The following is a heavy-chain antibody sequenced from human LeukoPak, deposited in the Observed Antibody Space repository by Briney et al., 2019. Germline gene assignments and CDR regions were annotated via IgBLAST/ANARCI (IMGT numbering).Heavy chain of an antibody. J-gene: IGHJ4*02. V-gene: IGHV4-61*01. CDR3: AREDTVYDSRGRFDY. D-gene: IGHD3-22*01. CDR2: IFYSGST. CDR1: GGSVGSGSLY. Sequence: PSETLSDSRTVSGGSVGSGSLYWSWIRQPPGKGLEWIGYIFYSGSTNYNPSLKSRVTITVDTSKNQFSLKLSSVAAADTAVYYCAREDTVYDSRGRFDYWGQGTLVTVSS.